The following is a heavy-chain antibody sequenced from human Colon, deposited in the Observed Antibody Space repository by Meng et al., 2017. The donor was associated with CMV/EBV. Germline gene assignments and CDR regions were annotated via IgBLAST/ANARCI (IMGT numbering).Heavy chain of an antibody. CDR3: ARVSSISVVPADAY. D-gene: IGHD2-2*01. Sequence: GSLRLSCPASGFTFSSYGMHWVRQAPGKGLEWVAFIRYDGANTYSADSVKGRFTISRDNSKNTLYLQMDSLRRNDTAMYYCARVSSISVVPADAYWGQGTLVTVSS. V-gene: IGHV3-30*02. CDR1: GFTFSSYG. CDR2: IRYDGANT. J-gene: IGHJ4*02.